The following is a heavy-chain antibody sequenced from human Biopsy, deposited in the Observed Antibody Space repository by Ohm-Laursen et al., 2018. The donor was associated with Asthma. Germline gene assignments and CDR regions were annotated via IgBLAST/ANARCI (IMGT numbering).Heavy chain of an antibody. V-gene: IGHV3-15*01. J-gene: IGHJ4*02. CDR2: IKSKVEGGTT. CDR1: VFTLRNGW. D-gene: IGHD5-12*01. CDR3: TTTMVAAIVATISAAFDY. Sequence: SLRLSCSASVFTLRNGWVSWVRRAPGKGLELVGHIKSKVEGGTTDYAAPVKGRFTISRDDSKNTLYLQMNSLKTEDTAVYYCTTTMVAAIVATISAAFDYWGQGTLVTVSS.